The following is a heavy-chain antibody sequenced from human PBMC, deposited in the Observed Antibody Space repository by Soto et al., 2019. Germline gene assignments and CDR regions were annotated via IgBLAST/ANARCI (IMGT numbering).Heavy chain of an antibody. CDR2: ISSNGGST. D-gene: IGHD2-15*01. V-gene: IGHV3-64D*06. J-gene: IGHJ3*02. CDR1: GFTFSSYA. Sequence: GGSLRLSCSASGFTFSSYAMHWVRQAPGKGLEYVSAISSNGGSTYYADSVKGRFTISRDNSKNTLYLQMSSLRAEDTAVYYGVRAKGYCSGGSGYHSRYDAFDILGQGTMVTVSS. CDR3: VRAKGYCSGGSGYHSRYDAFDI.